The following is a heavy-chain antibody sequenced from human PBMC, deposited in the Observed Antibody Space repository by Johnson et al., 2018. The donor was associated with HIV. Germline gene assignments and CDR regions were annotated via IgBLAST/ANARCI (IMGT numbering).Heavy chain of an antibody. D-gene: IGHD5-12*01. J-gene: IGHJ3*02. CDR1: GFTFSSYA. Sequence: QVQLVESGGGVVQPGRSLRLSCAASGFTFSSYAMHWVRQAPGKGLEWVAVISYDGSNKYYADSVKGRFTISRDNSKNTLYLQMNSLRAEDTAVYYGAREGVVATITDAFDIWGQGTMVTVSS. CDR3: AREGVVATITDAFDI. CDR2: ISYDGSNK. V-gene: IGHV3-30*14.